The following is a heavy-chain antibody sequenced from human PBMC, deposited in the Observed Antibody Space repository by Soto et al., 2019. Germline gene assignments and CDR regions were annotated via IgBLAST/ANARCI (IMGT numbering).Heavy chain of an antibody. J-gene: IGHJ4*02. CDR3: ARVYSSGWGVDY. Sequence: QVQLVESGGGVVQPGRSLRLSCAASGFTFSSYGMHWVRQAPGKGLEWVAVIWYDGSNKYYADSVKGRFTISRDNSKNTLYLQMNSLRAEDTAVYYCARVYSSGWGVDYWGQGTLVTVSS. D-gene: IGHD6-19*01. CDR1: GFTFSSYG. V-gene: IGHV3-33*01. CDR2: IWYDGSNK.